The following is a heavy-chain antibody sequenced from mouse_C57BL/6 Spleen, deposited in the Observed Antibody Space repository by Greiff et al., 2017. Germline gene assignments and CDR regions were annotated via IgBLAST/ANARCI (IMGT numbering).Heavy chain of an antibody. CDR1: GYTFTSYW. J-gene: IGHJ2*01. Sequence: QVQLQQPGAELVMPGASVKLSCKASGYTFTSYWMHWVKQRPGQGLEWIGEIDPSDSYTNYNQKFKGKSTLTVDKSSSTAYMQLSSLTSEDSAVYYCARLGYYCSSLYFDYWGQGTTLTVSS. V-gene: IGHV1-69*01. CDR2: IDPSDSYT. D-gene: IGHD1-1*01. CDR3: ARLGYYCSSLYFDY.